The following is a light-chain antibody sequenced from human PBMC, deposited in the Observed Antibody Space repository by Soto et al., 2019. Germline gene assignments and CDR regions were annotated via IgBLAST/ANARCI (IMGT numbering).Light chain of an antibody. CDR3: QEYNSYTGT. CDR2: DAS. V-gene: IGKV1-5*01. Sequence: DIQMSQSSSSPVASTGERVTLTFHSSQSVDLLLAWYQQKPGKAPKLLIYDASSWQSGVPSRFSGSGSGTEFTLTISSLQPDDFGTYYCQEYNSYTGTFGPGTKVDIK. J-gene: IGKJ1*01. CDR1: QSVDLL.